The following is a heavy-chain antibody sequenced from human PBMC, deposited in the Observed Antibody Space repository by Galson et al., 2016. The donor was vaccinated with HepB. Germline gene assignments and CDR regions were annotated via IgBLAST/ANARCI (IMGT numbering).Heavy chain of an antibody. CDR3: AIPSTVTTFNY. V-gene: IGHV4-39*01. D-gene: IGHD4-11*01. CDR2: VSYSGTT. CDR1: GASVSSSTCY. J-gene: IGHJ4*02. Sequence: SETLSLTCTVSGASVSSSTCYWGWIRQPPGKGLEWLASVSYSGTTDYKPSLKSRVTISVDTSKNQFSLKLSSVTAADTAVYYCAIPSTVTTFNYWGQGTLVTVSS.